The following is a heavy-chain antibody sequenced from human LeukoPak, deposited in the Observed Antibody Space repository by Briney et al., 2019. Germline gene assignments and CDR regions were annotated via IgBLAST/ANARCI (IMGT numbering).Heavy chain of an antibody. CDR3: AKIGRFGDLDSDTEN. J-gene: IGHJ4*02. Sequence: GRSLRLSCAASGFTFSSYAMHWVRQAPGKGLEWVAVISYDGSNKYYADSVKGRFTISRDNSKNTLYLQMNSLRAEDTALYYCAKIGRFGDLDSDTENWGQGTLVTVSS. CDR1: GFTFSSYA. V-gene: IGHV3-30-3*02. CDR2: ISYDGSNK. D-gene: IGHD3-10*01.